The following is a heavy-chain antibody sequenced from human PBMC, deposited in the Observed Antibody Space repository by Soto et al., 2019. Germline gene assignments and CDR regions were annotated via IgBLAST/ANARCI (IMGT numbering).Heavy chain of an antibody. J-gene: IGHJ4*02. CDR1: GFSFDDYA. D-gene: IGHD3-10*01. Sequence: PGGSLRLSCAASGFSFDDYAMDWVRQVPGKGLEWITGISWNSGTIGYADSVKGRFTISRDNAKNSLYLQMNSLRAEDTALYYCARDVWSRASGPPDSWGQGTLVTVSS. V-gene: IGHV3-9*01. CDR3: ARDVWSRASGPPDS. CDR2: ISWNSGTI.